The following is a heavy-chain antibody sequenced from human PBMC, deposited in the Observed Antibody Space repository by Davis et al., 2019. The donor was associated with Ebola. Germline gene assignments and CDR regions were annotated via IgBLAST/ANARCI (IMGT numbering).Heavy chain of an antibody. J-gene: IGHJ6*02. V-gene: IGHV1-18*01. D-gene: IGHD4-17*01. CDR2: ISGYNDNT. CDR3: ARGNYGDYIVLYYYNMDV. Sequence: ASVKVSCKASGYSFTFYGISWVRQAPGQGLEWMGWISGYNDNTKYLQKFQGRVTMTTDTSTSTAYMELRSLRSDDTAVYYCARGNYGDYIVLYYYNMDVWGQGTTVTVSS. CDR1: GYSFTFYG.